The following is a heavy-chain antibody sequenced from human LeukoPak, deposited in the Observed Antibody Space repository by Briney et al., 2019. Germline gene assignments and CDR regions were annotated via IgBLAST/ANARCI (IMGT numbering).Heavy chain of an antibody. J-gene: IGHJ4*02. CDR2: IYYSGST. CDR3: ARDWGSSGYPDY. V-gene: IGHV4-39*02. D-gene: IGHD3-22*01. CDR1: GGSISSGDYY. Sequence: SETLSLTCTVSGGSISSGDYYWSWIRQPPGKGLEWIGSIYYSGSTYYNPSLKSRVTISVDTSKNQFSLKLSSVTAADTAVYYCARDWGSSGYPDYWGQGTLVTVSS.